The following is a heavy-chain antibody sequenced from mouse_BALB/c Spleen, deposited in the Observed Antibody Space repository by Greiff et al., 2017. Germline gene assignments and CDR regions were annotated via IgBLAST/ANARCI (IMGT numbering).Heavy chain of an antibody. CDR1: GYTFTSYY. Sequence: QVQLKESGPELVKPGASVRISCKASGYTFTSYYIHWVKQRPGQGLEWIGWIYPGNVNTKYNEKFKGKATLTADKSSSTAYMQLSSLTSEDSAVYFCAREGSYDGYLDYWGQGTTLTVSS. CDR2: IYPGNVNT. D-gene: IGHD2-3*01. CDR3: AREGSYDGYLDY. V-gene: IGHV1S56*01. J-gene: IGHJ2*01.